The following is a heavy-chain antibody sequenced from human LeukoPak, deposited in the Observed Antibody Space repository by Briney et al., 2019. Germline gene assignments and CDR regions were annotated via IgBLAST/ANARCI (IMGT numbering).Heavy chain of an antibody. J-gene: IGHJ3*02. V-gene: IGHV3-7*01. D-gene: IGHD1-26*01. Sequence: PGGSLRLSCAASGFTFSNAWISWVRQAPGKGLEWVANIKQDGSEKYYVDSVKGRFTISRDNAKNSLYLQMNSLRAEDTAVYYCARARTRYSGSYGGAFDIWGRGTMVTVSS. CDR1: GFTFSNAW. CDR2: IKQDGSEK. CDR3: ARARTRYSGSYGGAFDI.